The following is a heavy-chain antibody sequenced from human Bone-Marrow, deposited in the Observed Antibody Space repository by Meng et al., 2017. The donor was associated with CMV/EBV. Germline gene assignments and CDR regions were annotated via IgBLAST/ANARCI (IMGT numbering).Heavy chain of an antibody. J-gene: IGHJ6*02. CDR3: ARFRIPDRRVQNGLEV. Sequence: SETLSLTCIVSGGPIVSGGYYWGWVRQSPGKGLEWMGRVHYSENTDYKSSLKGRISISVDTSKSQFSLRLSTVTAADSAVNVCARFRIPDRRVQNGLEVWGHGTTVTVSS. CDR1: GGPIVSGGYY. V-gene: IGHV4-39*01. D-gene: IGHD6-6*01. CDR2: VHYSENT.